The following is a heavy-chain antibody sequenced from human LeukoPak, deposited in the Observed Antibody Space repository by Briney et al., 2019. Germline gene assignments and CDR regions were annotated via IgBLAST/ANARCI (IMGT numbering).Heavy chain of an antibody. CDR1: GGSISSYY. J-gene: IGHJ5*02. Sequence: PSETLSLTCTVSGGSISSYYWSWTRQPPGKGLEWIGYIYYSGSTNYNPSLKSRVTISVDTSKNQFSLKLSSVTAADTAVYYCARDRGAAAGTAPWFDPWGQGTLVTVSS. D-gene: IGHD6-13*01. CDR3: ARDRGAAAGTAPWFDP. CDR2: IYYSGST. V-gene: IGHV4-59*01.